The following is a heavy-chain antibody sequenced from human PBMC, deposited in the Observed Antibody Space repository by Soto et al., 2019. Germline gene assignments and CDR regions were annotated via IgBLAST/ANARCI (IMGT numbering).Heavy chain of an antibody. D-gene: IGHD3-22*01. CDR2: TSAYNGNT. J-gene: IGHJ4*02. CDR3: ARDRVYYYDSSGYDPFDY. Sequence: ASETVSCKASGYTFTSYGISWVRQAPGRGLEWMGWTSAYNGNTNYAQKLQGRVTMTTDTSTSTAYMELRSLRSDDTAVYYCARDRVYYYDSSGYDPFDYWGQGTLVTVSS. CDR1: GYTFTSYG. V-gene: IGHV1-18*01.